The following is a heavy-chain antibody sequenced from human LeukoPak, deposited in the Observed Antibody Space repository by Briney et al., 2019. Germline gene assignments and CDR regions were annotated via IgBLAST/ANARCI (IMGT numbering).Heavy chain of an antibody. V-gene: IGHV3-21*01. CDR1: GFTFSSYS. Sequence: TGGSLRLSCAASGFTFSSYSMNWVRQAPGKGLEWVSSISSSSSYIYYADSVKGRLTISRDNAKNSLYLQMNSLRAEDTAVYYCARGIAVAGNGAECFQHWGQGTLVTVSS. CDR3: ARGIAVAGNGAECFQH. D-gene: IGHD6-19*01. CDR2: ISSSSSYI. J-gene: IGHJ1*01.